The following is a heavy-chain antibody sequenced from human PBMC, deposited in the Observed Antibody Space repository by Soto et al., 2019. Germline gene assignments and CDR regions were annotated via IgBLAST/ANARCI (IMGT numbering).Heavy chain of an antibody. CDR2: IDSRTTTI. CDR3: ARSSWNDDYFDY. V-gene: IGHV3-48*01. CDR1: GVPFSIFS. D-gene: IGHD1-1*01. J-gene: IGHJ4*02. Sequence: GGSLRLSCASSGVPFSIFSMNWVRQAPGKGLEWVSYIDSRTTTIYYADSVKGRFTISRDNSKNTLYLQMNSLRAEDTAVYYCARSSWNDDYFDYWGQGTLVTVSS.